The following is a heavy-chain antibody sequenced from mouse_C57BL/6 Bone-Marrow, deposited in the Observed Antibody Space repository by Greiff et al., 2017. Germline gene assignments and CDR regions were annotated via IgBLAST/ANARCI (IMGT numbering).Heavy chain of an antibody. CDR1: GYTFTSYW. CDR3: AREYDSKPSMDY. CDR2: IDPSDSYT. J-gene: IGHJ4*01. Sequence: QVQLQQPGAELVRPGTSVKLSCKASGYTFTSYWMHWVKQRPGQGLEWIGVIDPSDSYTNYNQKFKGKATLTVDTSSSTAYMQRSSLTSEDSAVYYCAREYDSKPSMDYWGQGTSGTVSS. V-gene: IGHV1-59*01. D-gene: IGHD2-5*01.